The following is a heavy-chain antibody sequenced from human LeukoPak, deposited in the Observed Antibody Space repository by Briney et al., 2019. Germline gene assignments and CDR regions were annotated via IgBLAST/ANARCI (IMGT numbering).Heavy chain of an antibody. V-gene: IGHV4-34*01. CDR2: INHSGST. CDR1: GGSFSGYY. CDR3: ARGYCSSTSCYRSYYFDY. D-gene: IGHD2-2*02. J-gene: IGHJ4*02. Sequence: SETLSLTCAVYGGSFSGYYWSWIRQPPGKGLEWIGEINHSGSTNYNPSLKSRVTISVDTSKSQFSLKLSSVTAADTAVYYCARGYCSSTSCYRSYYFDYWGQGTLVTVSS.